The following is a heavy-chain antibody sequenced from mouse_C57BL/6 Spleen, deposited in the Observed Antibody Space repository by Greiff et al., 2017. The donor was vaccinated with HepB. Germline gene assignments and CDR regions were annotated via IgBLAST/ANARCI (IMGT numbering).Heavy chain of an antibody. Sequence: QVQLKESGAELVKPGASVKISCKASGYAFSSYWMNWVKQRPGKGLEWIGQIYPGDGDTNYNGKFKGKATLTADKSSSTAYMQLSSLTSEDSAVYFCATYGSSKGAWFAYWGQGTLVTVSA. CDR2: IYPGDGDT. D-gene: IGHD1-1*01. CDR1: GYAFSSYW. CDR3: ATYGSSKGAWFAY. V-gene: IGHV1-80*01. J-gene: IGHJ3*01.